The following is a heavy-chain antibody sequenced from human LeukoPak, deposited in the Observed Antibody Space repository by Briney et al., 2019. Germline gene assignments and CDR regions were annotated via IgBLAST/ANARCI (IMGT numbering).Heavy chain of an antibody. CDR3: ASDVVVPAAIDDDAFDI. V-gene: IGHV3-21*01. CDR2: ISSSSSYI. D-gene: IGHD2-2*02. J-gene: IGHJ3*02. CDR1: GFTFSSYS. Sequence: SGGSLRLSCAASGFTFSSYSMNWVRQAPGKGLEWVSSISSSSSYIYYADSVKGRFTISRDNAKNSLYLQMNSLRAEDTAVYYCASDVVVPAAIDDDAFDIWGQGTMVTVSS.